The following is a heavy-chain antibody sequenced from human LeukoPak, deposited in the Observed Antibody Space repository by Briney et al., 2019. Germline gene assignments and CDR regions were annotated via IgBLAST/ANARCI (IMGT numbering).Heavy chain of an antibody. CDR1: GFTFSDYE. CDR2: ISDRGSRT. J-gene: IGHJ4*02. CDR3: AKRGVVIRVILVGFHKEAYYFDS. D-gene: IGHD3-22*01. V-gene: IGHV3-23*01. Sequence: GGSLRLSCEVSGFTFSDYEMSWVRQAPGKGLEWVAGISDRGSRTNYADSVKGRFTISTDHPKNTLYLQMNSLRAEDTAVYFCAKRGVVIRVILVGFHKEAYYFDSWGQGALVTVSS.